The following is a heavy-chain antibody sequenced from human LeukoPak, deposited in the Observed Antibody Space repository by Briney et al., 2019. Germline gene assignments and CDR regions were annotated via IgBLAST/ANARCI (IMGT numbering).Heavy chain of an antibody. CDR3: ARESDYTKSISGGWFDP. D-gene: IGHD4-11*01. J-gene: IGHJ5*02. CDR1: GYTFTGYY. CDR2: INPNSGGT. Sequence: ASVKVSCKASGYTFTGYYIHWVRQAPGQGLEWMGWINPNSGGTNYAQKFQGRVTMTRDTSISTAYMELSRLRSDDTAVYYCARESDYTKSISGGWFDPWGQGTLVTVSS. V-gene: IGHV1-2*02.